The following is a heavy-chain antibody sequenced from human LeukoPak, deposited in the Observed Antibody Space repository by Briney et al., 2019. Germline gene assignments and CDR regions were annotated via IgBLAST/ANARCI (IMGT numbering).Heavy chain of an antibody. CDR2: ISWNSGSI. CDR3: AKARLPNSSSWYYFDY. J-gene: IGHJ4*02. Sequence: PGGSLRLSCAASGFTFDDYAMHWVRQAPGEGLEWVSGISWNSGSIGYADSVKGRFTISRDNAKNSLYLQMNSLRAEDTALYYCAKARLPNSSSWYYFDYWGQGTLVTVSS. D-gene: IGHD6-13*01. CDR1: GFTFDDYA. V-gene: IGHV3-9*01.